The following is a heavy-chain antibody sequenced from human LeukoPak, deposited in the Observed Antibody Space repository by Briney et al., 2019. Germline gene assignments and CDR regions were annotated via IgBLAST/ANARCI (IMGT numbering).Heavy chain of an antibody. CDR1: GYTFTSYA. D-gene: IGHD3-10*01. CDR2: IIPIFGTA. J-gene: IGHJ5*02. CDR3: ASSGRLDRGTFDP. Sequence: ASVKVSCKASGYTFTSYAISWVRQAPGQGLEWMGGIIPIFGTANYAQKLQGRVTMTTDTSTSTAYMELRSLRSDDTAVYYCASSGRLDRGTFDPWGQGTLVTVSS. V-gene: IGHV1-18*01.